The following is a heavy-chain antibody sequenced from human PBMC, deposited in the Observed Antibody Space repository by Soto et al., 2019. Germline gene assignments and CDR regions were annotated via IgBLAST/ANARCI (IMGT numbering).Heavy chain of an antibody. CDR1: GFNFDNYG. Sequence: PGGSLRPSCQASGFNFDNYGMHWVRQSPGKGLEWVAVITYDGSFQYYADSVKGRFTISRDNSKNTLSLHLNTLKPEDTAVYHCAKDRVGGTFYTPLAFWGQGTLVTVSS. J-gene: IGHJ4*02. D-gene: IGHD1-7*01. CDR3: AKDRVGGTFYTPLAF. V-gene: IGHV3-30*18. CDR2: ITYDGSFQ.